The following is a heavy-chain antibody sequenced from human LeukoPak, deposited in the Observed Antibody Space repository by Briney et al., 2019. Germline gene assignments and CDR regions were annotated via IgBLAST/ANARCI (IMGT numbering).Heavy chain of an antibody. D-gene: IGHD6-19*01. CDR3: AKDLHSSGWFYYYYYGMDV. Sequence: PGRSLRLSCAASGFTFSSYGMHWVRQAPGKGLEWVAVISYDGSNKYYADSVKGRFTISRDNSKNTLYLQMNSLRAEDTAVYYCAKDLHSSGWFYYYYYGMDVWGQGTTVTVSS. CDR1: GFTFSSYG. CDR2: ISYDGSNK. J-gene: IGHJ6*02. V-gene: IGHV3-30*18.